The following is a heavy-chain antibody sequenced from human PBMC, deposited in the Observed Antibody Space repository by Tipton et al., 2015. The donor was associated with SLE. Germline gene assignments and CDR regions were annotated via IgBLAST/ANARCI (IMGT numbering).Heavy chain of an antibody. Sequence: TLSLTCTVSGGSFSSFHWTWIRQPPGKGLEWLGYIQASGSTTYNPSLKSRVTISVDASKNQFSLKLSSVTAADTAVYYCARNWYSDEWPVLDTWGQGTLVTVSS. J-gene: IGHJ5*02. V-gene: IGHV4-4*08. CDR1: GGSFSSFH. D-gene: IGHD6-13*01. CDR2: IQASGST. CDR3: ARNWYSDEWPVLDT.